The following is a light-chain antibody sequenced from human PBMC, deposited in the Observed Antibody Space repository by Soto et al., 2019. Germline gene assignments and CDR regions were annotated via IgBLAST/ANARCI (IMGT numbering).Light chain of an antibody. CDR2: AAS. Sequence: DIHMTQSPASLSASVGDRVTITCRASQSISSYLNWYQQKPGKAPKLLFYAASSLQSGVPSRFSGSGSGTDFTLTISSLQPEDFATYYCQQSYSTPPRTFGQGTKVDIK. CDR3: QQSYSTPPRT. CDR1: QSISSY. J-gene: IGKJ1*01. V-gene: IGKV1-39*01.